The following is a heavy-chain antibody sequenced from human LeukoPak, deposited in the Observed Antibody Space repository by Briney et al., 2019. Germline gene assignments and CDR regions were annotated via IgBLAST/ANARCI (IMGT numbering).Heavy chain of an antibody. CDR1: DGSINSYY. Sequence: KPSETLSLTCSVSDGSINSYYWNWIRRPPGKGLEWIGYIYYNGNTNYSPSLKSRVTMSVDTSKNLFSLKVGSVTAADTAVYYCARGRSNYYGMDVWGQGTTVTVSS. V-gene: IGHV4-59*01. CDR3: ARGRSNYYGMDV. J-gene: IGHJ6*02. D-gene: IGHD1-26*01. CDR2: IYYNGNT.